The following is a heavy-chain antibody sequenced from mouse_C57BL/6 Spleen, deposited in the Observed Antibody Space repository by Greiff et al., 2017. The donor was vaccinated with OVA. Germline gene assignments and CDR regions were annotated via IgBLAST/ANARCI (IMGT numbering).Heavy chain of an antibody. CDR1: GFTFSNYW. D-gene: IGHD2-2*01. V-gene: IGHV6-3*01. CDR3: TEGYGVTTGYAMDY. CDR2: IRLKSDNYAT. J-gene: IGHJ4*01. Sequence: VMLVESGGGLVQPGGSMKLSCVASGFTFSNYWMNWVRQSPEKGLEWVAQIRLKSDNYATHYAESVKGRFTISRDDSKSSVYLQMNNLRAEDTGIYYCTEGYGVTTGYAMDYWGQGTSVTVSS.